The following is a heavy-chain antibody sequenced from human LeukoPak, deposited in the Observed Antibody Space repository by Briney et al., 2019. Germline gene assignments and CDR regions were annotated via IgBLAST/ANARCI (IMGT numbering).Heavy chain of an antibody. D-gene: IGHD5-24*01. V-gene: IGHV3-49*04. CDR2: IRRKGYGGTT. J-gene: IGHJ4*02. Sequence: GGSLRLSCTPSGFTFGDYAMSWVRQAPGKGLEWVGFIRRKGYGGTTEYAASVKGRFTISRDDSKSIAYLQMNTLKTEDTAVYYCAREAEMTTIYYFDYWGQGTLVTVSS. CDR3: AREAEMTTIYYFDY. CDR1: GFTFGDYA.